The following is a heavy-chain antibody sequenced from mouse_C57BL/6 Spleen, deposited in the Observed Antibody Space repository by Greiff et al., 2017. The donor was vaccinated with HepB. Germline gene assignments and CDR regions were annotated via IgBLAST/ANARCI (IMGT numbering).Heavy chain of an antibody. CDR3: TTGYYDYDGAMDY. Sequence: VQLKQSGAELVRPGASVKLSCTASGFNIKDYYMHWVKQRPEQGLEWIGRIDPEDGDTEYAPKFQGKATMTADTSSNTAYLQLSSLTSEDTAVYYCTTGYYDYDGAMDYWGQGTSVTVSS. J-gene: IGHJ4*01. V-gene: IGHV14-1*01. CDR1: GFNIKDYY. CDR2: IDPEDGDT. D-gene: IGHD2-4*01.